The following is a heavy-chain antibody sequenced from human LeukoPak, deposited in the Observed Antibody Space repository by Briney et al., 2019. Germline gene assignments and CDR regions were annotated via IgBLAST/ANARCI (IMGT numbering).Heavy chain of an antibody. D-gene: IGHD1-26*01. Sequence: LGGSLRLSCAASGFTFSSSWMHWVRQGPGKGLVWVSRINSDGSTTTYADSVMGRFTISRDNSKNTLYLQMNSLRAEDTAVYFCTTWVGAHFDFWGQGTLVTVSS. CDR3: TTWVGAHFDF. CDR1: GFTFSSSW. CDR2: INSDGSTT. J-gene: IGHJ4*02. V-gene: IGHV3-74*01.